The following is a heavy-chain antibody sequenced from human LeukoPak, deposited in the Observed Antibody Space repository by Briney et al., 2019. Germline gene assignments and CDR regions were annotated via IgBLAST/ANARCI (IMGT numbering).Heavy chain of an antibody. V-gene: IGHV3-11*01. CDR3: ASAHSSGWYYYYYGMDV. D-gene: IGHD6-19*01. Sequence: GGSLRLPCAASGFTFSDYYMSWIRQAPGKGLEWVSYISSSGSTIYYADSVKGRFTISRDNAKNSLYLQMNSLRAEDTAVYYCASAHSSGWYYYYYGMDVWGQGTTVTVSS. CDR2: ISSSGSTI. CDR1: GFTFSDYY. J-gene: IGHJ6*02.